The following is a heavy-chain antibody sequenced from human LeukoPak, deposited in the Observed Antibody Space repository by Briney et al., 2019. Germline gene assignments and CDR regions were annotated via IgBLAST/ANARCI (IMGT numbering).Heavy chain of an antibody. CDR1: GGSISSGGYY. V-gene: IGHV4-31*03. Sequence: SQTLSLTCTVSGGSISSGGYYWSWIRQYPGKGLEWIGYSYYSGSTYYNPSLKSRVIISLDTSKNQCSLKLNSVTAADTAVYYCARGDGYKADYWGQGTLVTVSS. CDR2: SYYSGST. CDR3: ARGDGYKADY. D-gene: IGHD5-24*01. J-gene: IGHJ4*02.